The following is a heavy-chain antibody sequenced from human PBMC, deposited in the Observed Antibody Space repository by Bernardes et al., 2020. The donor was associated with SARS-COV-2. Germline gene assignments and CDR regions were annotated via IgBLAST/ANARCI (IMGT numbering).Heavy chain of an antibody. Sequence: ESLRLSCAASGFIFSNYWMSWFRQPSGKGLEWIGRIRSKPKGYATTYAASLKGRFVISRDDSRNTAYLQIHSLKIEDTAVYYCTGDYLYWDQGTLVSVSS. D-gene: IGHD4-17*01. CDR3: TGDYLY. CDR2: IRSKPKGYAT. J-gene: IGHJ4*02. V-gene: IGHV3-73*01. CDR1: GFIFSNYW.